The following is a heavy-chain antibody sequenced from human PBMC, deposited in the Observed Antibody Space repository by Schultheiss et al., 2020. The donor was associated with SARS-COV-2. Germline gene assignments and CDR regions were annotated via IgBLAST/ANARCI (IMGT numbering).Heavy chain of an antibody. CDR3: AKYPRSGWYAGHFDY. CDR1: GFTFSSYG. J-gene: IGHJ4*02. Sequence: GESLKISCAASGFTFSSYGMHWVRQAPGKGLEWVAFIRYDGSNKYYADSVKGRFTISRDNSKNTLYLQMNSLRAEDTAVYYCAKYPRSGWYAGHFDYWGQGTLVTVSS. D-gene: IGHD6-19*01. CDR2: IRYDGSNK. V-gene: IGHV3-30*02.